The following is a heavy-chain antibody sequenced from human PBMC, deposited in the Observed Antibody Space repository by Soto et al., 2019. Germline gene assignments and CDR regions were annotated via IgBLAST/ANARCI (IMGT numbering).Heavy chain of an antibody. V-gene: IGHV4-34*01. D-gene: IGHD2-15*01. CDR2: INHSGST. Sequence: QVQLQQWGAGLLKPSETLSLTCAVYGGSFSGYYWSWIRQPPGKGLEWIGEINHSGSTNYNPSLKSRVTISVDTSKIQVSMKRSSVTAADTAVYCCARMRLCSGGSCYSEDDAFDIWGQGTMVTVSS. J-gene: IGHJ3*02. CDR1: GGSFSGYY. CDR3: ARMRLCSGGSCYSEDDAFDI.